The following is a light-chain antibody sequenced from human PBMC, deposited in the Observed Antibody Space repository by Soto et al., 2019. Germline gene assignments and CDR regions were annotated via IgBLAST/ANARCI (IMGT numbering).Light chain of an antibody. V-gene: IGLV2-14*01. J-gene: IGLJ1*01. CDR1: SSDVGGYNY. CDR2: DVS. Sequence: QSVLTQPASVSGSPGQSITISCTGTSSDVGGYNYVSWYQQHPGKAPKLMIYDVSNRPSGVSNRFSGSKSGNTASQTISGLQAEDEADYYCSSYTSSSTPYVFGTVTKVTVL. CDR3: SSYTSSSTPYV.